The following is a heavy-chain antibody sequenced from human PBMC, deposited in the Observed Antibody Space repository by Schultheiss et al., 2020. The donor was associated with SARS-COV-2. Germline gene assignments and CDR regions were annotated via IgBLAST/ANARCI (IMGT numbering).Heavy chain of an antibody. Sequence: SQTLSLTCTVSGGSVRSGSYYWSWIRQPPGKGLEWIGYIYYSGSTNYNPSLKSRVTISVDTSKNQFSLKLSSVTAADTAVYYCARTKGLSYGDYDHYYYYYGMDVWGQGTTVTVSS. CDR3: ARTKGLSYGDYDHYYYYYGMDV. CDR2: IYYSGST. D-gene: IGHD4-17*01. CDR1: GGSVRSGSYY. J-gene: IGHJ6*02. V-gene: IGHV4-61*01.